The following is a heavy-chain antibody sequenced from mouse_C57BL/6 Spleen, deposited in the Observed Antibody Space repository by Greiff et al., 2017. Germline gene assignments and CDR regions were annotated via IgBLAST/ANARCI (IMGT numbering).Heavy chain of an antibody. J-gene: IGHJ4*01. D-gene: IGHD1-1*01. Sequence: VHVKQSGAELVKPGASVKLSCTASGFNIKDYYMHWVKQRTEQGLEWIGRSDPEDGETKYAPKFQGKATITADTSANTAYLQLSSLTSEDTAVYYGASSGHYGSSYDYAMDYWGQGTSVTVSS. CDR1: GFNIKDYY. CDR3: ASSGHYGSSYDYAMDY. CDR2: SDPEDGET. V-gene: IGHV14-2*01.